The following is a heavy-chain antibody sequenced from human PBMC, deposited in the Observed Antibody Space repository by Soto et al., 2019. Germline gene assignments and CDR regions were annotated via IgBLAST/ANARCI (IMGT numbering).Heavy chain of an antibody. J-gene: IGHJ4*02. CDR1: GFTVSSND. D-gene: IGHD2-15*01. Sequence: EVQLVESGGGLVQPGGSLRLSCAASGFTVSSNDMSWVRQAPRKGLEWVSVIYSGGGTYYADSVKGRFTISRDNSKNTLYLQMNSLRDQHTAVYYCVRSFFCSGGSCYSISSHWGQGTLVTVSS. CDR3: VRSFFCSGGSCYSISSH. CDR2: IYSGGGT. V-gene: IGHV3-66*01.